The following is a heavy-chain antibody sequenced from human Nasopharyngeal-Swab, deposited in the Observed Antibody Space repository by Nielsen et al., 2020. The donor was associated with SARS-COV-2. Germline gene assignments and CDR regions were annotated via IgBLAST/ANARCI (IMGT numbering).Heavy chain of an antibody. CDR3: AHRSYYYVSFDY. CDR2: IYWDDDK. D-gene: IGHD3-22*01. Sequence: SGPTLVKPTQTLTPTCTFSGFSLSTSGVGVGWIRQPPGKALEWLALIYWDDDKRYSPSLKSRLTITKDTSKNQVVLTMTNMDPVDTATYYCAHRSYYYVSFDYWGQGTLVTVSS. J-gene: IGHJ4*02. CDR1: GFSLSTSGVG. V-gene: IGHV2-5*02.